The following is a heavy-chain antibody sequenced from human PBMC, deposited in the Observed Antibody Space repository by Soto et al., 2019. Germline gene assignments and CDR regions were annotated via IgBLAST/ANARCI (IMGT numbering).Heavy chain of an antibody. CDR2: IYYSGST. CDR3: ARDSDIVVVPAAMSQYGDYYYYGMDV. Sequence: SETLSLTCTVSGGSISSGDYYWSWIRQPPGKGLEWIGYIYYSGSTYYNPSLKSRVTISVDTSKNQFSLKLSSVTAADTAVYYCARDSDIVVVPAAMSQYGDYYYYGMDVWGQGTTVTVSS. D-gene: IGHD2-2*01. V-gene: IGHV4-30-4*01. J-gene: IGHJ6*02. CDR1: GGSISSGDYY.